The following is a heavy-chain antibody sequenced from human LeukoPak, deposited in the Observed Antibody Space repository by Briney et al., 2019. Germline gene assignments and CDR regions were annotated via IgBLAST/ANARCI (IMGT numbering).Heavy chain of an antibody. V-gene: IGHV1-2*02. D-gene: IGHD3-22*01. CDR1: GYIFSDDY. CDR3: ARGQWLLHYFDS. CDR2: IKTKTGDT. Sequence: ASVKVSCEASGYIFSDDYIHWVRQAPGQGLEWMGWIKTKTGDTQFAQKFQGRVTLTRDTSITTAYMDLTSLISDDTAVYFCARGQWLLHYFDSWGQGSQVTVSA. J-gene: IGHJ4*02.